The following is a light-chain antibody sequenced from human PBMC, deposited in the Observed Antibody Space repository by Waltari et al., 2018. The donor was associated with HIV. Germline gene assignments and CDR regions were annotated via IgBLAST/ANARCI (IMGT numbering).Light chain of an antibody. CDR2: RNE. J-gene: IGLJ2*01. V-gene: IGLV1-47*01. CDR1: SPNIVSNY. CDR3: ATWDDSLSGVL. Sequence: SVLTPPPSASGTPEQRVTISCSGSSPNIVSNYVFCYQQVPGPAPKLPLYRNEQRPSGVPDRFSGSTSGTSASLAISGLRPEDEADYYCATWDDSLSGVLFGGGTKLTVL.